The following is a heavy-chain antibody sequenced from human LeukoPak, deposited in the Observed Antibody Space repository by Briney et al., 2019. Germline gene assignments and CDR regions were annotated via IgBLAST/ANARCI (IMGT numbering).Heavy chain of an antibody. CDR1: GVSTTNGIYY. J-gene: IGHJ4*02. D-gene: IGHD6-19*01. CDR2: VHNVGST. Sequence: SETLSLTCAVSGVSTTNGIYYWAWIRQPPGKGLEWIGSVHNVGSTYYNLSLRSRVTMSIDTSKNQFSLRLNSVTAADTAVYYCARHAEYNSGWHFYLDHWGQGILVTVSS. CDR3: ARHAEYNSGWHFYLDH. V-gene: IGHV4-39*01.